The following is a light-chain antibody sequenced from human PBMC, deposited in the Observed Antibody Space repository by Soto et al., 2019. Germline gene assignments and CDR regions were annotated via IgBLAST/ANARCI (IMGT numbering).Light chain of an antibody. CDR2: GAS. CDR1: RSVSSN. CDR3: PQYNTGTLT. Sequence: ASTGCVKLEGRATHARRASRSVSSNLAWYQQKPGQAPRLLIFGASTRATGIPARFSGSGSRTGFTLTISSLQPEVFALYYCPQYNTGTLTFGGGTKVDIK. J-gene: IGKJ4*01. V-gene: IGKV3-15*01.